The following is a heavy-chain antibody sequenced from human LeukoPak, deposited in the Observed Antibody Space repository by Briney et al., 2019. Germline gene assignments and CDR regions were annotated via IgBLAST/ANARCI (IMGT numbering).Heavy chain of an antibody. CDR1: GGSISSYY. V-gene: IGHV4-59*12. CDR3: ARAYCSGGSCYSFDY. D-gene: IGHD2-15*01. CDR2: IYYSEST. Sequence: SETLSLTCTVSGGSISSYYWSWIRQPPGKGLEWIGYIYYSESTNYNPSLKSRVTISVDTSKNQFSLKLSSVTAADTAVYYCARAYCSGGSCYSFDYWGQGTLVTVSS. J-gene: IGHJ4*02.